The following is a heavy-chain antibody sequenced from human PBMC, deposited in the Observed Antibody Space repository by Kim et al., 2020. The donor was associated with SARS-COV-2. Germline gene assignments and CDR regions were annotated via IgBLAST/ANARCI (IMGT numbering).Heavy chain of an antibody. Sequence: ASVKVSCKASGYTFTSYGISWVRQAPGQGLEWMGWISAYNGNTNYAQKLQGRVTMTTDTSTSTAYMELRSLRSDDTAVYYCHTVLLWFGELLPDPFDYWGQGTLVTVSS. CDR1: GYTFTSYG. CDR3: HTVLLWFGELLPDPFDY. CDR2: ISAYNGNT. J-gene: IGHJ4*02. D-gene: IGHD3-10*01. V-gene: IGHV1-18*01.